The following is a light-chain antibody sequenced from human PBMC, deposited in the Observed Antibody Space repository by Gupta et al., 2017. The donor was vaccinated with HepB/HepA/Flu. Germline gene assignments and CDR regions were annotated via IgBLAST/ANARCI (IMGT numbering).Light chain of an antibody. V-gene: IGKV3-20*01. Sequence: DIVFTQSPVTLSLSPGERATLSCRASQSVSSSYLAWYQQKPGQAPRLLIDGASSRATGIPDRCSGSGSGTDFTLTISRLEPEDFAVYYCQQYGSSLRTFGEGTKVEIK. CDR2: GAS. CDR3: QQYGSSLRT. J-gene: IGKJ1*01. CDR1: QSVSSSY.